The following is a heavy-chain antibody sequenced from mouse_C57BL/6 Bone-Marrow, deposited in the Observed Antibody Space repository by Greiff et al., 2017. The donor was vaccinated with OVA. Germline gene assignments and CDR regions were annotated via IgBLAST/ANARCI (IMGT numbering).Heavy chain of an antibody. J-gene: IGHJ3*01. V-gene: IGHV14-4*01. CDR2: IDPENGDT. D-gene: IGHD2-5*01. CDR1: GFNIKDDY. Sequence: EVQLQQSGAELVRPGASVKLSCTASGFNIKDDYMHWVKQRPEQGLEWIGWIDPENGDTEYASKFQGKATITADTSSNTAYLQLSSRTSEDTAVYYCTAYYSNYRFAWFAYWGQGTLVTVSA. CDR3: TAYYSNYRFAWFAY.